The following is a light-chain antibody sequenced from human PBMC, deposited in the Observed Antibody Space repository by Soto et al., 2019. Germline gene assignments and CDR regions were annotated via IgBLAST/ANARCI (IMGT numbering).Light chain of an antibody. V-gene: IGKV1-17*01. Sequence: DIQMTQSPSSLSASVGDRATISCRSSLAIGRDLAWYQQRPGKAPKRLIYGASNMQAGVPGRFSGSGSGTEFALTISSLQSEDFATFYCLQHNNWPYTFGQGTKVDIK. CDR3: LQHNNWPYT. CDR1: LAIGRD. CDR2: GAS. J-gene: IGKJ2*01.